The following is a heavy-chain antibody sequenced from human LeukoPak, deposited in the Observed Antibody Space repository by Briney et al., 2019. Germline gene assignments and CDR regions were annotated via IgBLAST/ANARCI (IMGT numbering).Heavy chain of an antibody. V-gene: IGHV4-31*03. CDR3: ARGYSTSWYYFDY. CDR2: IYYSGST. J-gene: IGHJ4*02. CDR1: GGSISSGGYY. D-gene: IGHD6-13*01. Sequence: SETLSLTCTVSGGSISSGGYYWSWIRQYPGKGLEWIGYIYYSGSTYYNPSLKSRVTISVDTSKNHFSLKLSSVTAADTAVYYCARGYSTSWYYFDYWGQGTLVTVSS.